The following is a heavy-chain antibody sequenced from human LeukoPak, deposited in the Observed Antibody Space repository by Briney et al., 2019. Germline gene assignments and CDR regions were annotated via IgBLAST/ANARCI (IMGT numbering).Heavy chain of an antibody. Sequence: ASVTVSCKASGYTFTSYGISWVRQAPGQGLEWMGWISAYNGNTNYAQKLQGRVTMTTDTSTSTAYMELRSLRSDDTAVYYCARVCTNGVCGGFDYWGQGTLVTVSS. CDR3: ARVCTNGVCGGFDY. V-gene: IGHV1-18*01. CDR1: GYTFTSYG. CDR2: ISAYNGNT. D-gene: IGHD2-8*01. J-gene: IGHJ4*02.